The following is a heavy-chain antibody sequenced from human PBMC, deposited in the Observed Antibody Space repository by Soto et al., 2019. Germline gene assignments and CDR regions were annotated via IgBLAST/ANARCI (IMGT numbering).Heavy chain of an antibody. D-gene: IGHD3-10*01. CDR1: GGSLSRYC. CDR3: ARGGGESVYYYYGMDG. CDR2: IYYSGST. Sequence: SATLSLTCPVSGGSLSRYCRRWMRRPSGKGLEWIGYIYYSGSTYYNPSLKSRVTISVDTSKNQFSLKLSSVTAADTGVYYWARGGGESVYYYYGMDGWGQGTKVTFS. J-gene: IGHJ6*02. V-gene: IGHV4-59*06.